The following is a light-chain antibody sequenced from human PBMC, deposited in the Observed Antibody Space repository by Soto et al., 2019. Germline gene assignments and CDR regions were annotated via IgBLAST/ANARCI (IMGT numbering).Light chain of an antibody. CDR1: QSISSSY. CDR3: QLYGGSHMFS. J-gene: IGKJ2*01. Sequence: EIVLSQSPGTLSLSPGDGGTLSCRASQSISSSYLAWYQQKPGQSPRLLIYAASSRATGISDRFSGSGSGTDLALTVSSLEPEDFAVYYCQLYGGSHMFSFGQGTKREIK. CDR2: AAS. V-gene: IGKV3-20*01.